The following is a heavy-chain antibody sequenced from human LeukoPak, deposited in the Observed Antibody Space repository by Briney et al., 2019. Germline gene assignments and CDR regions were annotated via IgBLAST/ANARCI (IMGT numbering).Heavy chain of an antibody. J-gene: IGHJ4*02. CDR1: GFAFNTYS. V-gene: IGHV3-21*01. CDR3: VRLYDDYTNGHFDS. D-gene: IGHD4-11*01. Sequence: KPGGSLRLSCAASGFAFNTYSMNWVRQAPGKGLEWVSSITSSSSYIYYADSVKGRFTISRHNAKNSLYLQLNSLRAEDTAVYYCVRLYDDYTNGHFDSWGQGTLVTVSS. CDR2: ITSSSSYI.